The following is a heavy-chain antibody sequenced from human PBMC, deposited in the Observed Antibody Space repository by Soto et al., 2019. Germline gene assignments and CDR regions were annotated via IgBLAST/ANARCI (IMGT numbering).Heavy chain of an antibody. CDR1: GFTFSSYW. V-gene: IGHV3-7*01. CDR3: ARDLTGSYYAY. D-gene: IGHD3-10*01. CDR2: IKQDGSEK. Sequence: EVQLVESGGGLVQPGGSLRLSCAASGFTFSSYWMSWVRQAPGKGLEWVANIKQDGSEKYYVDSVKGRFTISRDNAKNSLYLQINSLRAEDTAVYYCARDLTGSYYAYWGQGTLVTVSS. J-gene: IGHJ4*02.